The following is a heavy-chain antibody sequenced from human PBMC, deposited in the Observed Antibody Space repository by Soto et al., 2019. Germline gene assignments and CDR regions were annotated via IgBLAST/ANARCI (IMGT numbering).Heavy chain of an antibody. D-gene: IGHD6-19*01. CDR2: IKNKVEGETT. CDR3: TAASGGYDPYDMPV. Sequence: EVRLVESGGGLVKPGGSHRLSCAASGTVFNYAWMSWVREDPGKGLGWVGRIKNKVEGETTDYAAPVKGRFSISRDDSTNTLYLQINGLKAGDTALYYCTAASGGYDPYDMPVCGQGITVTVSS. J-gene: IGHJ6*02. V-gene: IGHV3-15*01. CDR1: GTVFNYAW.